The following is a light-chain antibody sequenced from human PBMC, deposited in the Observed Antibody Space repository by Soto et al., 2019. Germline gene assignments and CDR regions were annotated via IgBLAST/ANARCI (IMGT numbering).Light chain of an antibody. CDR1: QSVGTY. V-gene: IGKV3-11*01. CDR2: DAS. Sequence: EIVLTQSPATLSLSPGERASLSCRASQSVGTYLAWYQQKPDQAPRLLIYDASSRAVGVAPRFRGSGSGTDFTLTIAYVEPEDFAVYYCQQRSTWPLTFGGGTRVEF. CDR3: QQRSTWPLT. J-gene: IGKJ4*01.